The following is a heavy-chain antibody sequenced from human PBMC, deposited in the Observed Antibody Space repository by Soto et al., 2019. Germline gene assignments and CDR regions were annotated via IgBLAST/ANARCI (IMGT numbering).Heavy chain of an antibody. D-gene: IGHD6-6*01. CDR1: GGSISSYY. CDR2: IYYSGST. CDR3: ARDRIAARPSGWFDP. J-gene: IGHJ5*02. Sequence: PSEALSLTCTVSGGSISSYYWSWIRQPPGKGLEWIGYIYYSGSTNYNPSLKSRVTISVDTSKNQFSLKLSSVTAADTAVYYCARDRIAARPSGWFDPWGQGTLVTVSS. V-gene: IGHV4-59*01.